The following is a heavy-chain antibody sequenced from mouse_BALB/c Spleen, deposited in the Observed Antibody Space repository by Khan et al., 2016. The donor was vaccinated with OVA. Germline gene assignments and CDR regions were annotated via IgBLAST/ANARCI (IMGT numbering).Heavy chain of an antibody. CDR1: GYSFTGYY. D-gene: IGHD2-14*01. V-gene: IGHV1-26*01. CDR2: VNPNTGNT. J-gene: IGHJ3*01. CDR3: ARGYDFFAY. Sequence: VQLQQPGPDLVKPGASVKMSCKASGYSFTGYYMNWVKQSHGQSLECIGRVNPNTGNTNYNQKFRGKAILIVDTSSSTAYMELRSLTSEDSAVYYCARGYDFFAYWGQGTLVTVSA.